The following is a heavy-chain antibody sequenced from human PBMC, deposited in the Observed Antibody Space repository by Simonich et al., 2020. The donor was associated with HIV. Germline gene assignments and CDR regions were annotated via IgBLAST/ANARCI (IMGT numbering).Heavy chain of an antibody. J-gene: IGHJ1*01. V-gene: IGHV4-34*01. CDR3: ARLTAGGLGEYFQH. D-gene: IGHD6-13*01. CDR1: GGSFSGYY. CDR2: NNHSGST. Sequence: QVQLQQWGAGLLKPSETLSLTCAVYGGSFSGYYWSWLRQPPGKGLVWIGENNHSGSTNYTPSLKSRVTISVDTSKNQFSLKLSSVTAADTAVYYCARLTAGGLGEYFQHWGQGTLVTVSS.